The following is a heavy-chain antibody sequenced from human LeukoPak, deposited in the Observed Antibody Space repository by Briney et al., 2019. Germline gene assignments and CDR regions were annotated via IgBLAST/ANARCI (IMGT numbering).Heavy chain of an antibody. CDR2: ISGSGGST. V-gene: IGHV3-23*01. Sequence: GGSLRLSCAASGFTFSSYAMSWVRQAPGKGLEWVSAISGSGGSTYYADSVKGRFTISRDNSKNTLYLQMSSLRAEDTAVYYCARDFEQQLAFDYWGQGTLVTVSS. J-gene: IGHJ4*02. D-gene: IGHD6-13*01. CDR1: GFTFSSYA. CDR3: ARDFEQQLAFDY.